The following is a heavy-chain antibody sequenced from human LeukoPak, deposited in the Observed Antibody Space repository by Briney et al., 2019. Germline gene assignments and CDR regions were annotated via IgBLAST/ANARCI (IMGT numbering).Heavy chain of an antibody. CDR3: AKDDSSGYYSTPFDY. J-gene: IGHJ4*02. CDR2: ITNSGHNT. CDR1: GFSFSSYA. V-gene: IGHV3-23*01. Sequence: PGGSLRLSCAASGFSFSSYAMSWVRQAPGKGLKWVSAITNSGHNTEYADSVKGRFTISRDNSKNTLYLQMNSLRAEDTAVYYCAKDDSSGYYSTPFDYWGQGTLVTVSS. D-gene: IGHD3-22*01.